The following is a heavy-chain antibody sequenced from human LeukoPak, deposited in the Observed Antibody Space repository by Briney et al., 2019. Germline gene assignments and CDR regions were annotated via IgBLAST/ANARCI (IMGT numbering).Heavy chain of an antibody. CDR2: IIPIFGTA. CDR3: ARGAGYNYPYYFDY. CDR1: GGTFSSYA. D-gene: IGHD5-24*01. J-gene: IGHJ4*02. Sequence: ASVKVSCKASGGTFSSYAISWVRQAPGQGLEWMGGIIPIFGTANYAQKFQGRVTITADESTSTAYMELSSLRSEDTAVYYCARGAGYNYPYYFDYWGQGTLVTVSS. V-gene: IGHV1-69*13.